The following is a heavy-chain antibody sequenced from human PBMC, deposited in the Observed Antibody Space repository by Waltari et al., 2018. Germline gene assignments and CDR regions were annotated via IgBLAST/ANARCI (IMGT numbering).Heavy chain of an antibody. Sequence: QLQLQESGPGLVKPSETLSLTCTVSGGSISSSSYYWGWIRQPPGKGLEWIGSIYYSGSTYYTPSIKSLVTISVDTSKNQFSLKLSSVTAADTAVYYCARDGDGVVNRIFDYWGQGTLVTVSS. V-gene: IGHV4-39*07. D-gene: IGHD3-3*01. J-gene: IGHJ4*02. CDR2: IYYSGST. CDR1: GGSISSSSYY. CDR3: ARDGDGVVNRIFDY.